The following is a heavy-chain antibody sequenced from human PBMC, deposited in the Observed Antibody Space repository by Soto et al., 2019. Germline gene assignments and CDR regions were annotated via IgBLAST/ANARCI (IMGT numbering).Heavy chain of an antibody. D-gene: IGHD3-16*01. CDR3: ARAPGELDY. CDR2: IYYSGST. V-gene: IGHV4-59*01. J-gene: IGHJ4*02. CDR1: GGSISSYY. Sequence: SSETLSLTYTVSGGSISSYYWSWIRQPPGKGLEWIGYIYYSGSTNYDPSLKSRVTISVDTSKNQFSLKLSSVTAADTAVYYCARAPGELDYWGQGTLVTVSS.